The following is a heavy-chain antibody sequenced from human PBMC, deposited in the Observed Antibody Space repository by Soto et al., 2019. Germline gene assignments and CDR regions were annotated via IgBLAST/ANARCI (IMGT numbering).Heavy chain of an antibody. V-gene: IGHV1-8*01. CDR1: GYTFTSYD. J-gene: IGHJ6*03. D-gene: IGHD6-19*01. CDR3: ARGSSGWYAYYYYYMDV. Sequence: QVPLVQSGAEVKKPGASVKVSCKASGYTFTSYDINWVRQATGQGLEWMGWMNPNSGNTGYAQKFQRRVTMTRNTSISTAYMELSSLRSEDTAVYYCARGSSGWYAYYYYYMDVWGKGTTVTVSS. CDR2: MNPNSGNT.